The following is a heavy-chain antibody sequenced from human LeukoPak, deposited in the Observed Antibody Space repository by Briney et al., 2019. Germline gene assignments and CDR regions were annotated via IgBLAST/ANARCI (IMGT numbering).Heavy chain of an antibody. CDR1: GGSISSYY. V-gene: IGHV4-59*08. D-gene: IGHD6-13*01. J-gene: IGHJ3*02. CDR2: IYYSGST. CDR3: ARVHWTGYSSSYGAFDI. Sequence: SETLSLTCTVSGGSISSYYWSWIRQPPGKGLEWIGYIYYSGSTNYNPSLKSRVTISVDTSKNQFSLKLSSVTAADTAVYYCARVHWTGYSSSYGAFDIWGQGTMVTVSS.